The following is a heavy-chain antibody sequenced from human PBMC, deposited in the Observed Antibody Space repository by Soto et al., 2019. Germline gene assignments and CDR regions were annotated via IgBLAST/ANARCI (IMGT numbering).Heavy chain of an antibody. J-gene: IGHJ6*03. CDR3: AKDGYCSSTSCLQHYYYYMDV. V-gene: IGHV3-9*01. CDR2: ISWNSGSI. D-gene: IGHD2-2*01. Sequence: EVQLVESGGGLVQPGRSLRLSCAASGFTFDDYAMHWVRQAPGKGLEWVSGISWNSGSIGYADSVKGRFTISRDNAKNSLYLQMNSLRAEDTALYYCAKDGYCSSTSCLQHYYYYMDVWGKGTTVTVSS. CDR1: GFTFDDYA.